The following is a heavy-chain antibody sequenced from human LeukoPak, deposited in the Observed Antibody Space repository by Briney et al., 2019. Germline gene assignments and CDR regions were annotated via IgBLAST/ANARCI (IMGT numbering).Heavy chain of an antibody. CDR3: ARAGVAARPEDYYMDV. V-gene: IGHV3-7*01. J-gene: IGHJ6*03. Sequence: EAGGSLRLSCAASRFTFSDYYMTWVRQAPGRGLEWVANIKEDGSEKNYVDSVKGRFTISRDNAKNSVYLLLNSLTPEDTAVYYCARAGVAARPEDYYMDVWGKGTTVTVSS. CDR1: RFTFSDYY. CDR2: IKEDGSEK. D-gene: IGHD6-6*01.